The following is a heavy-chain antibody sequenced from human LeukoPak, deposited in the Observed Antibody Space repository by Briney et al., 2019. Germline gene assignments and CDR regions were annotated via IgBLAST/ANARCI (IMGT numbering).Heavy chain of an antibody. V-gene: IGHV3-43*02. Sequence: GGSLRLSCAASGFTFDDYAMHWVRQAPGKGLEWVSLIGGDGGSTYYADSVKGRFTISRDNSKNSLFLQMKSLRTDDTASYYCVKEPHYYDRSGYFWGLGTLVTVSS. CDR3: VKEPHYYDRSGYF. J-gene: IGHJ4*02. CDR2: IGGDGGST. CDR1: GFTFDDYA. D-gene: IGHD3-22*01.